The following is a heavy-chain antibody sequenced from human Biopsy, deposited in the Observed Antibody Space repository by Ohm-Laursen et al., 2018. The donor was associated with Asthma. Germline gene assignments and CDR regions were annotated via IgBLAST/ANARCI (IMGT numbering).Heavy chain of an antibody. CDR1: GDSLGSFINYA. CDR3: ARGYSGSDRIVYYYSGMEV. Sequence: SVKVSCKASGDSLGSFINYAISWVRQAPRQGLEWMGGLIPDLGSADYAQMFEGRVTITADESTSTAYMELSSLRSEDTAVYYCARGYSGSDRIVYYYSGMEVWGQGATVTVSS. V-gene: IGHV1-69*13. D-gene: IGHD5-12*01. CDR2: LIPDLGSA. J-gene: IGHJ6*02.